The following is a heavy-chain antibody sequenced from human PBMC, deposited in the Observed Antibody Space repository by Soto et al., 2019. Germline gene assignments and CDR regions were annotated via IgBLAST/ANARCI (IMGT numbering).Heavy chain of an antibody. Sequence: SETLSLTCTVPGGSISSSSYYWGWIRQPPGKGLEWIGSIYYSGSTYYNPSLKSRVTISGDTSKNQFSLKLSSVTAADTAVYYCASGYGGVVVAATSWFDPWGQGTLVTVSS. CDR1: GGSISSSSYY. V-gene: IGHV4-39*01. D-gene: IGHD2-15*01. CDR3: ASGYGGVVVAATSWFDP. J-gene: IGHJ5*02. CDR2: IYYSGST.